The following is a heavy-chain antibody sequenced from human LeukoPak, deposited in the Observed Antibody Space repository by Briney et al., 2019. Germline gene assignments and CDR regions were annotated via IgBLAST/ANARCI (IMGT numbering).Heavy chain of an antibody. Sequence: SETLSLTCTVSGGFINTYYWSWIRQPAGKGLEWIGRIYSSGNSYSNPSLKSRVTMSVDTSKNQFSLKLTSVTAADTAVYYCARAEDAFDIWGQGTMVTVSS. CDR2: IYSSGNS. CDR3: ARAEDAFDI. J-gene: IGHJ3*02. CDR1: GGFINTYY. V-gene: IGHV4-4*07.